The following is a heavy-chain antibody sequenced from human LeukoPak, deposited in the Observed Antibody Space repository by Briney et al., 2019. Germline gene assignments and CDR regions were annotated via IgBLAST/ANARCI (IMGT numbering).Heavy chain of an antibody. D-gene: IGHD6-19*01. J-gene: IGHJ4*02. CDR1: GFTFTNAW. V-gene: IGHV3-21*01. CDR2: ITSSSSYI. CDR3: AKHGWADNSPFDY. Sequence: GGSLRLSCVASGFTFTNAWMNWVRQAPGKGLEWVSSITSSSSYIYYADSVKGRFTISRDNAKNSLYLQMNSLRAEDTAVYYCAKHGWADNSPFDYWGQGTLVTVSS.